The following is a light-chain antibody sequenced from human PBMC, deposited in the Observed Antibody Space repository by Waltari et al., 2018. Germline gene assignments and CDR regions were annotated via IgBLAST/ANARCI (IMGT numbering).Light chain of an antibody. J-gene: IGLJ3*02. CDR2: RDT. V-gene: IGLV3-1*01. Sequence: SSDLTQPPSVSVSPGQTTTISCSGGSFAYKYVSWYQQRSGQSPVLVISRDTKRPSGIPGRFSGSTSGNTATLTITGTQAMDEAVYYCQTWDSDAVVFGGGTKLTVL. CDR1: SFAYKY. CDR3: QTWDSDAVV.